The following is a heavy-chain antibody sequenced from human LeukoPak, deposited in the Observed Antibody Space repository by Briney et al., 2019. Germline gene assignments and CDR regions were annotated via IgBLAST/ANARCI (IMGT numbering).Heavy chain of an antibody. J-gene: IGHJ4*02. CDR1: GFTFSSYS. CDR2: ISSSSSTR. D-gene: IGHD6-19*01. Sequence: TGGSLRLSCAASGFTFSSYSMNWVRQAPGKGLEWVSYISSSSSTRHYADSVKGRFTISRDNSKNTLSLQMNSLRAEDTAVYYCARGHSSGWHYFDYWGQGTLVTVSS. CDR3: ARGHSSGWHYFDY. V-gene: IGHV3-48*01.